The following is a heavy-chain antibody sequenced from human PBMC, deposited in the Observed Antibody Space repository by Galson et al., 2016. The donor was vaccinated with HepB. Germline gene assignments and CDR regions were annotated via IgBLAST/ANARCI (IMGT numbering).Heavy chain of an antibody. J-gene: IGHJ6*03. V-gene: IGHV4-39*01. Sequence: ETLSLTCTVSGGSISSSSHYWAWIRQPPGRGLEWIGTIYYSGNTYHNPSLKSRLSISVDKSKNQFSLRLSSVTAADTAVYFCAGQSKYRSGWYEAWYYYNMDVWGQGTTVTVSS. CDR1: GGSISSSSHY. D-gene: IGHD6-19*01. CDR2: IYYSGNT. CDR3: AGQSKYRSGWYEAWYYYNMDV.